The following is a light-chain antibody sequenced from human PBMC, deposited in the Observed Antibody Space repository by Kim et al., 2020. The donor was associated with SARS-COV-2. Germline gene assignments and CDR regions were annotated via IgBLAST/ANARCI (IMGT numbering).Light chain of an antibody. CDR1: SSDIGAYNY. V-gene: IGLV2-14*01. CDR2: EVT. J-gene: IGLJ3*02. Sequence: GQSITISCTGTSSDIGAYNYVSWCQQHPGKAPKVIIFEVTKRPSGVSNRFSGSKSANTASLTISGLQAEDEADYYCTSYAIGNTWVFGGGTQLTVL. CDR3: TSYAIGNTWV.